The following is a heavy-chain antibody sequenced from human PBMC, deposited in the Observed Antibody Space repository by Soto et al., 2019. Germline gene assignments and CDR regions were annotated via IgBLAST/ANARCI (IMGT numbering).Heavy chain of an antibody. CDR1: GFTFNSYA. Sequence: GGSLRLSCAASGFTFNSYAMSWVRQAPGKGLEWVSGISGSGGSTYYADSVKGRFTISRDNAKTTLYLQMNSLRAEDTAVYYCAKDRSYDFWSGYYTFDYWGQGTLVTVSS. CDR2: ISGSGGST. CDR3: AKDRSYDFWSGYYTFDY. D-gene: IGHD3-3*01. V-gene: IGHV3-23*01. J-gene: IGHJ4*02.